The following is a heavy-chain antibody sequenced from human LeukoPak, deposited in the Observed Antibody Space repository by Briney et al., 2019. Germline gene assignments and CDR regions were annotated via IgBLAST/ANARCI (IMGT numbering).Heavy chain of an antibody. CDR2: IYPGDSDT. V-gene: IGHV5-51*01. J-gene: IGHJ4*02. D-gene: IGHD3-10*01. CDR3: ARLLWFGELLFAFDY. Sequence: GESLKISCKGSGYSFTSYWIGWARQMPGKGLEWMGIIYPGDSDTRYSPSFQGQVAISADKSISTAYLQWSSLKASDTAVYYCARLLWFGELLFAFDYWGQGTLVTVSS. CDR1: GYSFTSYW.